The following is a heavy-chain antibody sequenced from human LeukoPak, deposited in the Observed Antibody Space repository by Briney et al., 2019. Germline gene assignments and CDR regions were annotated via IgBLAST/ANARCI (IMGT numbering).Heavy chain of an antibody. D-gene: IGHD3-10*01. CDR3: ATGGPFTMVRGLCDY. J-gene: IGHJ4*02. CDR1: GYTFTSYG. Sequence: ASVRVSCKASGYTFTSYGISWVRQAPGQGLEWMGWISAYNGNTNYAQKFQGRVTMTEDTSTDTAYMELSSLRSEDTAVYYCATGGPFTMVRGLCDYWGQGTLVTVSS. CDR2: ISAYNGNT. V-gene: IGHV1-18*01.